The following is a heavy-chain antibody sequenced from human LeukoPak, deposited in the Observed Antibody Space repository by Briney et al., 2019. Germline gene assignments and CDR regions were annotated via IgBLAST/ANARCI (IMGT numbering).Heavy chain of an antibody. V-gene: IGHV4-34*01. Sequence: PSETLSLTCAVYGGSLSGYYWSWIRQPPGKGLERIGEINHSGNTNYNPSLKSRVTISVDTSKNQFSLKLSSVTAADTAVYYCARQYSSGWPPHYWGQGTLVTVSS. CDR1: GGSLSGYY. D-gene: IGHD6-19*01. J-gene: IGHJ4*02. CDR2: INHSGNT. CDR3: ARQYSSGWPPHY.